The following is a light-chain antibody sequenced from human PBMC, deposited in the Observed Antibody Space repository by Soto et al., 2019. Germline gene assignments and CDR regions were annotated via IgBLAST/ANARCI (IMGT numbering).Light chain of an antibody. CDR3: QQLNSYPVT. J-gene: IGKJ1*01. Sequence: DIQLTQSPSFLSASVGDRVTITCRASQGISSYLAWYQQKQGKAPKLLIYAASTLQSGVPSRFSGSGSGTEFTLTISSQQPEDFATYYCQQLNSYPVTFGQGTKVEIK. CDR1: QGISSY. CDR2: AAS. V-gene: IGKV1-9*01.